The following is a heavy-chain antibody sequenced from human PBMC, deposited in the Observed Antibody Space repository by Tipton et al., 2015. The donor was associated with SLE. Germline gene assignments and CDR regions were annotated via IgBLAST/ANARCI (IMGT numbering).Heavy chain of an antibody. J-gene: IGHJ3*02. CDR3: ARGFTSSWFPDAFDI. CDR1: GGSLSGYY. V-gene: IGHV4-34*01. CDR2: INHVEIT. Sequence: GLVKPSETLSLNCAVSGGSLSGYYWSRFRQSPGKGLECIGEINHVEITNYSPSFKSRVTISLDKSKKQLSLRLTSVTAADTAVYFCARGFTSSWFPDAFDIWGQGTLVSVSS. D-gene: IGHD6-13*01.